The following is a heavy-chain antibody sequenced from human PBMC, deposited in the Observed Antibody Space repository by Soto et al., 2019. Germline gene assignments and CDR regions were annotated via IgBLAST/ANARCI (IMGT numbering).Heavy chain of an antibody. CDR1: GGSISSSGYY. D-gene: IGHD3-10*01. V-gene: IGHV4-39*01. Sequence: QLQVQESGPGLVKPSETLSLTCTVSGGSISSSGYYWGWIRQPPGKGLEWIGSIYYSGSTYSNPSLKRRVTISADTSKNHFSLKLSSVTAADTAVYYCARCYGSGTWGDYWGQGTLVTVSS. CDR2: IYYSGST. J-gene: IGHJ4*02. CDR3: ARCYGSGTWGDY.